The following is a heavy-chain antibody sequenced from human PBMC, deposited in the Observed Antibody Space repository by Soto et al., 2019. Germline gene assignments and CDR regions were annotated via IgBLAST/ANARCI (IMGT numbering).Heavy chain of an antibody. Sequence: SETLSLTCAVSGGSISSGGYSWSWIRQPPGKGLEWIGYIYHSGSTYYNPSLKSRVTISVYRSKNQFSLKLSSVTAADTAVYYCARGMAEEQIFYYFDYWGQGALVTVSS. CDR1: GGSISSGGYS. D-gene: IGHD3-9*01. CDR3: ARGMAEEQIFYYFDY. V-gene: IGHV4-30-2*01. J-gene: IGHJ4*02. CDR2: IYHSGST.